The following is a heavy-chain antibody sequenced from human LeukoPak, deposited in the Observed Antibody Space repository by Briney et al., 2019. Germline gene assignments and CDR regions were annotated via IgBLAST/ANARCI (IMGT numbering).Heavy chain of an antibody. V-gene: IGHV4-39*07. CDR1: GGSISSSSYY. CDR2: IYYSGSS. J-gene: IGHJ4*02. D-gene: IGHD3-3*01. Sequence: AETPSLTCTVSGGSISSSSYYWGWIRQPPGKGLEWIGSIYYSGSSNYNPSLKSRVTISLDTAKTQFSLKLSSVTAAHTAVYYCARAYRITIFGVGYYSYFDYWGQGTLVTVSS. CDR3: ARAYRITIFGVGYYSYFDY.